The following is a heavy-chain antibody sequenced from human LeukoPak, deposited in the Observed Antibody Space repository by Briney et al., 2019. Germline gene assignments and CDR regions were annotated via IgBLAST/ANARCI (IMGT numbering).Heavy chain of an antibody. Sequence: GGPMRLSCAASGFTFTDHYMDWVRQAPGKGLEWVGRARNKANSYSTEYAASVRGRFTISRDDSKSSLYLQMNSLKTEDTAVYYCAGGGSGSFVHWGQGTLVTVSS. CDR3: AGGGSGSFVH. CDR2: ARNKANSYST. D-gene: IGHD3-10*01. V-gene: IGHV3-72*01. CDR1: GFTFTDHY. J-gene: IGHJ4*02.